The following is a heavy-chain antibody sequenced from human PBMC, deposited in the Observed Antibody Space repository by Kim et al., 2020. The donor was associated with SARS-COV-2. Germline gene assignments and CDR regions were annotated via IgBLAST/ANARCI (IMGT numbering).Heavy chain of an antibody. CDR3: ARGRIILVPGGMTAFFD. Sequence: SETLSLTCTVSGESFSGYSWTWVRQTPGRGLEWIGEIHHNGGTNYTPSLKSRVTISVDTSKSQFSLKLTSVTAADTAVYYWARGRIILVPGGMTAFFD. CDR2: IHHNGGT. V-gene: IGHV4-34*01. D-gene: IGHD2-15*01. J-gene: IGHJ4*01. CDR1: GESFSGYS.